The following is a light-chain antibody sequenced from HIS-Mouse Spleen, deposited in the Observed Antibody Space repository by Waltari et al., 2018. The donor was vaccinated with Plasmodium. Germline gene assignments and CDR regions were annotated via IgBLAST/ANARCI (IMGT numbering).Light chain of an antibody. CDR3: CSYAGSYTYV. CDR2: DVS. J-gene: IGLJ1*01. V-gene: IGLV2-11*01. CDR1: SIDVGGYNY. Sequence: QSALTQPRSVSGSPGQPVTIPCPRTSIDVGGYNYLSWYQQTPGKAPKLMVYDVSKRPSGVPDRFSGSKSGNTASLTISGLQAEDEADYYCCSYAGSYTYVFGTGTKVTVL.